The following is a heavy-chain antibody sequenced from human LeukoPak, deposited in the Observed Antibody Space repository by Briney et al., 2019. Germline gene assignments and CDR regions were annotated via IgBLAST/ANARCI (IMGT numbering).Heavy chain of an antibody. CDR1: GGSFSGYY. Sequence: SETLSLTCAVYGGSFSGYYCSWIRQPPGKGLEWIGEINHSGSTNYNPSLKSRVNISVDTSKNQFSLKLSSVTAAETAVYYCARRLIFHFSHDYWGQGTLVTVSS. D-gene: IGHD2-21*01. V-gene: IGHV4-34*01. CDR2: INHSGST. CDR3: ARRLIFHFSHDY. J-gene: IGHJ4*02.